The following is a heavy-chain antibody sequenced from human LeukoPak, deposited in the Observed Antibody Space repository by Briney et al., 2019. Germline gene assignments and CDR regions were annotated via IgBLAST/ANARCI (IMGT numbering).Heavy chain of an antibody. CDR2: IYYSGST. CDR1: GGSISSGGYY. CDR3: ARGGGHDYGDYEIYAFDI. D-gene: IGHD4-17*01. V-gene: IGHV4-31*03. Sequence: SETLSLTCTVSGGSISSGGYYWSWIRQHPGKGLEWIGYIYYSGSTYYNPSLKSRVTISVDTSKNQFSLKLSSVTAADTAVHYCARGGGHDYGDYEIYAFDIWGQGTMVTVSS. J-gene: IGHJ3*02.